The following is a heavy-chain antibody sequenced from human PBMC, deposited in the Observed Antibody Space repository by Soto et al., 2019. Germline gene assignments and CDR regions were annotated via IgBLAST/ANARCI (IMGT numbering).Heavy chain of an antibody. V-gene: IGHV2-5*01. CDR1: GFSLSTFGVG. Sequence: SGPTLVNPTQTLTLTCTFSGFSLSTFGVGVGWIRQPPGKALEWLALIYWNDDRRYSPSLKSRLTITEDTSKKQVVLTMTNMDPVDTATYYCARHNSSSPPQHWCQGTLVTVSS. CDR2: IYWNDDR. CDR3: ARHNSSSPPQH. D-gene: IGHD6-6*01. J-gene: IGHJ1*01.